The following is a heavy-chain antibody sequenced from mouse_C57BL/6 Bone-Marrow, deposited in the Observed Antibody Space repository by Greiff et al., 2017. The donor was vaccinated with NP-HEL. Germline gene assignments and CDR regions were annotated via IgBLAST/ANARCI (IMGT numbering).Heavy chain of an antibody. Sequence: EVHLVESGPGLVKPSQSLSLTCSVTGYSITSGYYWNWIRQFPGNKLEWMGYISYDGSNNYNPSLKNRISITRDTSKNQFFLKLNSVTTEDTATYYCARGLKFAYWGQGTLVTVSA. D-gene: IGHD2-4*01. V-gene: IGHV3-6*01. CDR2: ISYDGSN. CDR1: GYSITSGYY. J-gene: IGHJ3*01. CDR3: ARGLKFAY.